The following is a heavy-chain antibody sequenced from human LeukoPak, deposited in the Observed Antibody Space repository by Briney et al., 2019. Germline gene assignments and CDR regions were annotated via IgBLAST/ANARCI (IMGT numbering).Heavy chain of an antibody. J-gene: IGHJ5*02. D-gene: IGHD3-3*01. CDR3: AREARAQLRFLEWFPSWFDP. CDR2: INPNSGGT. Sequence: ASVRVSCTASGYTFTGYYMHWVRQAPGQGLEWMGWINPNSGGTNYAQKVQGRVTMTRDTSISTAYMELSRLRSDVTAVYYCAREARAQLRFLEWFPSWFDPWGQGTLVTVSS. CDR1: GYTFTGYY. V-gene: IGHV1-2*02.